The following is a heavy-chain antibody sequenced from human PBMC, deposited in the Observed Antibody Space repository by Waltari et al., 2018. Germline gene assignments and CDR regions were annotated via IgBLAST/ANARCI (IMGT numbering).Heavy chain of an antibody. J-gene: IGHJ4*02. V-gene: IGHV1-2*04. D-gene: IGHD2-15*01. CDR2: SNPNGGGT. CDR3: AREACSGGACYSHDY. CDR1: GYTFTTYY. Sequence: QVQLVQSGAEVKMTGASVKVSCKTSGYTFTTYYMHWVRQAPGQGLEWMGWSNPNGGGTKDAKEFQGWVTRTRDTSISTAYMEVSRLRSDDTAVYYCAREACSGGACYSHDYWGQGTLVTVSS.